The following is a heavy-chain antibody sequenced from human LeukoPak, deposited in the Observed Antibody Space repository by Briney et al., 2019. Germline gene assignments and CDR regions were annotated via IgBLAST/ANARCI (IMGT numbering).Heavy chain of an antibody. CDR3: ARDFRITMVRAALDY. D-gene: IGHD3-10*01. CDR1: GYSISSGYY. CDR2: IYHSGSN. J-gene: IGHJ4*02. V-gene: IGHV4-38-2*02. Sequence: PSETLSLTCAVSGYSISSGYYWGWIRQPPGKGLEWIGRIYHSGSNYYNLSLKRRDTISVDTSKNQFSLKLCSVTPADTAVYYCARDFRITMVRAALDYWGQGTLVTVSS.